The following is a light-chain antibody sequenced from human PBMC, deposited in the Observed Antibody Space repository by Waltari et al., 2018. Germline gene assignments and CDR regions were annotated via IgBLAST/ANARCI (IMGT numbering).Light chain of an antibody. J-gene: IGLJ3*02. CDR2: DVS. Sequence: QSALTQPAPVSGSPGQSITNSCTGTSSDVGGYDHVSWYQQHPGKAPKLIIYDVSNRPSGISNRFSGSKSGNTASLTISGLQAEDEADYYCSSYTSTTTRVFGGGTKLTVL. CDR3: SSYTSTTTRV. V-gene: IGLV2-14*01. CDR1: SSDVGGYDH.